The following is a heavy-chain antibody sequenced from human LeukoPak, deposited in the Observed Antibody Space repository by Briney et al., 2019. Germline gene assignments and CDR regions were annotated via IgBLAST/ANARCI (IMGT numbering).Heavy chain of an antibody. CDR2: ISHDGSGK. D-gene: IGHD3-22*01. CDR3: ARGGDTSGYYPTDY. V-gene: IGHV3-7*01. J-gene: IGHJ4*02. CDR1: GFTFSGYW. Sequence: GGSLRLSCAASGFTFSGYWMSWVRQAPGKGLEWVANISHDGSGKYYVDSVKGRFTISRDNTENSLYLHMNSLRAEDTAVYYCARGGDTSGYYPTDYWGQGTLVTVSS.